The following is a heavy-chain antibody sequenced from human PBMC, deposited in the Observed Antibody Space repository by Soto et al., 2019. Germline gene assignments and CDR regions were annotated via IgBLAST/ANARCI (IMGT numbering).Heavy chain of an antibody. D-gene: IGHD6-6*01. Sequence: GGSLRLSCVASEFTFSEYYLSWIRQSPGKRLEWLSYISGSGHNIYYADSVKGRFTISRDNDKKTLYLEMSSLRVEDTAVYYCAKSPSRAPYGMDVWGQGTTVTVSS. V-gene: IGHV3-11*01. CDR2: ISGSGHNI. J-gene: IGHJ6*02. CDR3: AKSPSRAPYGMDV. CDR1: EFTFSEYY.